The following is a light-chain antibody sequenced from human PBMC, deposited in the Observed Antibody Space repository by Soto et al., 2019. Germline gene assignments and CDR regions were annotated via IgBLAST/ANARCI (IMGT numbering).Light chain of an antibody. CDR2: SNS. CDR1: SSNIGSNT. J-gene: IGLJ2*01. Sequence: QSVLTQPPSASGTPGQRVAISCSGSSSNIGSNTVNWYQQLPGTAPKLLIYSNSLRPSGVPDRFSGSKSGTSASLAISGLPSEDEADYYCAAWDDSLNGVVLGGGTKLTVL. V-gene: IGLV1-44*01. CDR3: AAWDDSLNGVV.